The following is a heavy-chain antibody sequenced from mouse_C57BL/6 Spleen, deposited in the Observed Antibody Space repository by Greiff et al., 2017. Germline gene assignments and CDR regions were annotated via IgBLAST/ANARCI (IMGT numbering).Heavy chain of an antibody. V-gene: IGHV1-15*01. Sequence: VQLQQSGAELVRPGASVTLSCKASGYTFTDYEMHWVKQTPVHGLEWIGAIDPETGGTAYNQKFKGKAILTADKSSSTAYMELRSLTSDDSAVYYCTNYYGSSYLDYWGQGTTLTVSS. D-gene: IGHD1-1*01. CDR2: IDPETGGT. CDR3: TNYYGSSYLDY. J-gene: IGHJ2*01. CDR1: GYTFTDYE.